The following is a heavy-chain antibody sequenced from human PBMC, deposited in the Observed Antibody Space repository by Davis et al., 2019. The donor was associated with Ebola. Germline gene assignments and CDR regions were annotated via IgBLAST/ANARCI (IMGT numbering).Heavy chain of an antibody. D-gene: IGHD4-17*01. J-gene: IGHJ6*03. CDR2: IIPMFRSP. CDR1: GDTFASFG. Sequence: SVKVSCKSSGDTFASFGIGWVRQAPGQGLEWMGGIIPMFRSPNYAQKFQDRVTITADDSTKTVYMELKSLRSDDTAVYYCARERGYGDFYYYYYYMDVWGKGTTVTVSS. V-gene: IGHV1-69*13. CDR3: ARERGYGDFYYYYYYMDV.